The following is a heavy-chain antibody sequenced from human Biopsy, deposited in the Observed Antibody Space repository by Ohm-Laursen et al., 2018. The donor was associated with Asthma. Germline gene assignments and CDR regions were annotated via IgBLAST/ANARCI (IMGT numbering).Heavy chain of an antibody. J-gene: IGHJ4*02. D-gene: IGHD3-22*01. V-gene: IGHV1-69*04. Sequence: SVKVSCKASGGPFSNFAFSWVRQAPGHGLDWMGTILTKFDITSYAEKFQGRVTITADKSTSTTYMELSRLRSEDTAVYYCARSYDTDSYPVLVLDFWGQGTLVTVSS. CDR1: GGPFSNFA. CDR2: ILTKFDIT. CDR3: ARSYDTDSYPVLVLDF.